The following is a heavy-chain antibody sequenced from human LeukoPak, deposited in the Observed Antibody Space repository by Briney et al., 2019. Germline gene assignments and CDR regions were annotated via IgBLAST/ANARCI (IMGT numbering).Heavy chain of an antibody. V-gene: IGHV1-2*02. Sequence: ASVKVSCKASGYTFTGYYMHWVRQAPGQGLEWMGWINPNSGGTNYAQKFQGRVTMTRDTSISTAYMELSRLISVTAADTAVYYCASRKLGNDYWGQGTLVTVSS. CDR3: ASRKLGNDY. D-gene: IGHD7-27*01. J-gene: IGHJ4*02. CDR2: INPNSGGT. CDR1: GYTFTGYY.